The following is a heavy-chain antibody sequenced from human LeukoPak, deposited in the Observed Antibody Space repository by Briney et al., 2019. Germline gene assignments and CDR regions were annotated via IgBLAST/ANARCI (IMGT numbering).Heavy chain of an antibody. V-gene: IGHV3-7*03. Sequence: PGGSLRLSCAASGFTFSSYWMSWVRQAPGKGLEWVANIKQDGSEKYYVDSVRGRFTISRDNAKNSLYLQMNSLRAEDTALYYCAKDMGKDSSGYLVYWGQGTLVTVSS. J-gene: IGHJ4*02. CDR2: IKQDGSEK. D-gene: IGHD3-22*01. CDR3: AKDMGKDSSGYLVY. CDR1: GFTFSSYW.